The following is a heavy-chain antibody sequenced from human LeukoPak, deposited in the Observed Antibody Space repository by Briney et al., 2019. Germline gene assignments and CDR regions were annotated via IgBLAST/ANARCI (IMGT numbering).Heavy chain of an antibody. CDR1: GFSFSSYG. J-gene: IGHJ3*02. V-gene: IGHV3-23*01. CDR3: ARELYDSSGYYLDAFDI. D-gene: IGHD3-22*01. Sequence: GGSLRLSCAASGFSFSSYGMTWVRQAPGKGLEWVSSISGGGGSTNSADSVKGRFTISRDNSKNTLYLQMNSLRAEDTAVYYCARELYDSSGYYLDAFDIWGQGTMVTVSS. CDR2: ISGGGGST.